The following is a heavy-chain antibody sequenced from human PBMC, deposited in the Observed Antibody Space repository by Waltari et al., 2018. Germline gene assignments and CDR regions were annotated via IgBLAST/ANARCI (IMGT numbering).Heavy chain of an antibody. CDR3: ANEGGDAFDT. D-gene: IGHD1-26*01. CDR1: GFTFRKNA. CDR2: IGVDGRST. Sequence: EVQLLQSAGGLVQAGGSLCPSCVGSGFTFRKNAMSWVRQVPGKGLVWVSTIGVDGRSTFYPDSVKGRFTISKDNSMNTLYLQMTRLRAEDTAVYYCANEGGDAFDTWGQGAMVTVSS. J-gene: IGHJ3*02. V-gene: IGHV3-23*01.